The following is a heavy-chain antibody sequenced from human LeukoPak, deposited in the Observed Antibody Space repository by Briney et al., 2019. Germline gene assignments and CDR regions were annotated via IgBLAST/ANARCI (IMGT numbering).Heavy chain of an antibody. Sequence: ASVKVSCKASGYTFTSYGISWVRQAPGQGLEWMGLINPNSGGTNYAQKFPGWVTMTRDTSISTAYMELSRLRSDDTAVYYCARGPSRGYSSSWYWNYWGQGTLVTVSS. CDR1: GYTFTSYG. CDR2: INPNSGGT. D-gene: IGHD6-13*01. J-gene: IGHJ4*02. V-gene: IGHV1-2*04. CDR3: ARGPSRGYSSSWYWNY.